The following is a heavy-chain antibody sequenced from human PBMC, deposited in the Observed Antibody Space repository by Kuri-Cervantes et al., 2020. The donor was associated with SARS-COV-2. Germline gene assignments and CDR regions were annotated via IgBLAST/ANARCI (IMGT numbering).Heavy chain of an antibody. Sequence: SCAISGDSVSSNSAAWNWIRQSPSRGLEWLGRTYYRSKWYNDYAVSVKSRITINPDTSKNQFSLQLNSVTPEDTAVYYCARQGLGYCSSTSCYNAFDIWGQGTMVTVSS. CDR2: TYYRSKWYN. J-gene: IGHJ3*02. V-gene: IGHV6-1*01. D-gene: IGHD2-2*02. CDR1: GDSVSSNSAA. CDR3: ARQGLGYCSSTSCYNAFDI.